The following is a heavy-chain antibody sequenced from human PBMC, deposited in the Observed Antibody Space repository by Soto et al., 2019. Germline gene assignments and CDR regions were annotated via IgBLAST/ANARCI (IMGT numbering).Heavy chain of an antibody. J-gene: IGHJ4*02. CDR1: GGSFSGYY. CDR2: INHSGST. V-gene: IGHV4-34*01. Sequence: QVQLQQWGAGLLKPSETLSLTCAVYGGSFSGYYWSWIRQPPGKGLEWIGEINHSGSTNYNPSLKSRVTISVDTSKNQFSLKLSSVTAADTAVYYCARAAPRSCSGGSCYSGRDSWGQGTLVTVSS. CDR3: ARAAPRSCSGGSCYSGRDS. D-gene: IGHD2-15*01.